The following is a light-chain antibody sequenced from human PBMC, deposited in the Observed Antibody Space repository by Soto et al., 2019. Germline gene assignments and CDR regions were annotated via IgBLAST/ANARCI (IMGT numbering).Light chain of an antibody. Sequence: EIVLTQSPATLSLSPGERATLSCGASQSVSSHYLAWYQQKPGLAPRLLIYDASSSATGIPDRFSGSGSGTDFTLTISRLEPEDFAVYYCQQYGSSRITFGQGTRLEIK. J-gene: IGKJ5*01. CDR1: QSVSSHY. CDR2: DAS. V-gene: IGKV3D-20*01. CDR3: QQYGSSRIT.